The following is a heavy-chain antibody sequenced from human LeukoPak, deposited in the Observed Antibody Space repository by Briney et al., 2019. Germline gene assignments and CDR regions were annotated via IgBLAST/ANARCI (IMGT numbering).Heavy chain of an antibody. V-gene: IGHV4-61*02. J-gene: IGHJ4*02. CDR2: IYASGST. CDR3: ARSGYSNFDY. D-gene: IGHD3-3*01. Sequence: SETLSLTCTVSGGSLSSGTDYWSWIRQSAGKGLEWIGRIYASGSTNYNPSLKRRVTISVDTSKKQFSLKLSSVTAADTAVYYCARSGYSNFDYWGQGTLVTVSS. CDR1: GGSLSSGTDY.